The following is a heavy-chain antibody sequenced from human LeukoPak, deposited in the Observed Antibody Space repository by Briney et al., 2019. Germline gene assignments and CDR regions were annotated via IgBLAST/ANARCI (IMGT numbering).Heavy chain of an antibody. CDR3: AKSPKYSNPYYYGMDV. CDR1: GYTFSDYY. D-gene: IGHD2/OR15-2a*01. J-gene: IGHJ6*02. V-gene: IGHV1-2*02. CDR2: INPNSGGT. Sequence: ASVKVSCKASGYTFSDYYIHWVRQAPGQGLEWVGWINPNSGGTDSAQKLQGRVTMTRDTSISATYMELRTLTSDDTAVYYCAKSPKYSNPYYYGMDVWGPGTTVTVSS.